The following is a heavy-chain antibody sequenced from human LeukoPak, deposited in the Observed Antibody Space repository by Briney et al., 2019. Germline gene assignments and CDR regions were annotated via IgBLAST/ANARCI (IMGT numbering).Heavy chain of an antibody. Sequence: SVKDSCKASGGTFSNYPIIWVRQAPGRGLDWLGGIIPIYGTENYVLMFQGRITLTAHESTATAYMELRSLTSDDTAMYFCATHTGGYNYWWFDIWGQGTLVSVPS. CDR2: IIPIYGTE. CDR3: ATHTGGYNYWWFDI. D-gene: IGHD5-24*01. J-gene: IGHJ5*02. V-gene: IGHV1-69*01. CDR1: GGTFSNYP.